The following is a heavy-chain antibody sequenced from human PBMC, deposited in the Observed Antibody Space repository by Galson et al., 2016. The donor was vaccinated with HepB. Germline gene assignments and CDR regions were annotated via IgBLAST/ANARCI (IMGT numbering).Heavy chain of an antibody. V-gene: IGHV4-4*02. CDR3: ARATNYVWGSNRRQRVDYFDY. CDR1: GGSISRNNW. J-gene: IGHJ4*02. D-gene: IGHD3-16*02. CDR2: IFHSGIT. Sequence: TLSLTCAVSGGSISRNNWWSWVRQPPGKRLEWIGEIFHSGITYCNPSLKSRVTMFVDKTNNHFSLNLMSVTAADTAVYYCARATNYVWGSNRRQRVDYFDYWGQGTLVTVSS.